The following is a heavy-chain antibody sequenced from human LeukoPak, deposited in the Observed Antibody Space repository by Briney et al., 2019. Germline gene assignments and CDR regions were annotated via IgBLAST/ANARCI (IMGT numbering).Heavy chain of an antibody. CDR1: GFTFSSYS. CDR3: AREHSYYYDSSGSFDY. Sequence: GGSLRLSCAASGFTFSSYSMNWVRQAPGKGLEWVSSISSSSSYIHYADSVKGRFTISRDNAKNSLYLQMNSLRAEDTAVYYCAREHSYYYDSSGSFDYWGQGTLVTVSS. CDR2: ISSSSSYI. V-gene: IGHV3-21*01. J-gene: IGHJ4*02. D-gene: IGHD3-22*01.